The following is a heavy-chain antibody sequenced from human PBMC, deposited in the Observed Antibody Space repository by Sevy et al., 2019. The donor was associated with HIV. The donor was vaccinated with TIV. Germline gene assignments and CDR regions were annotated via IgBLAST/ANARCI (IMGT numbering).Heavy chain of an antibody. J-gene: IGHJ4*02. CDR1: GFTFSSYD. CDR2: ISPTGGTT. Sequence: GGSLRLSSAASGFTFSSYDMSWVRQAPGKGLEWVSGISPTGGTTHYAESVKGRFIISRDNSKKTLFLQMNSLRAEDTALYYCAKDLEQQLGPDYWGQGTQVTVSS. CDR3: AKDLEQQLGPDY. V-gene: IGHV3-23*01. D-gene: IGHD6-13*01.